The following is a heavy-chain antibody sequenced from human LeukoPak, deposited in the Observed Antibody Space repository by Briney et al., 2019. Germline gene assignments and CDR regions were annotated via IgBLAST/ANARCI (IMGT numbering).Heavy chain of an antibody. J-gene: IGHJ4*02. D-gene: IGHD1-1*01. Sequence: PGGSLRLSCAASGFTFSDSYMTWIRQAPGKGLEWVSYITTSGSTIYADSLKGRFAISRDNAKNSLYPQMNSLRAEDTAVYYCAREDNSNWNIDYWGQGTLVTVFS. CDR1: GFTFSDSY. V-gene: IGHV3-11*04. CDR3: AREDNSNWNIDY. CDR2: ITTSGSTI.